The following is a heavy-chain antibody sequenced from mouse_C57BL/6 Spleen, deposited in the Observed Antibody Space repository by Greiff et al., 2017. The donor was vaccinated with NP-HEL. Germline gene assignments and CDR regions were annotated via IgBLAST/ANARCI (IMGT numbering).Heavy chain of an antibody. CDR3: TRCTSYYAMDD. Sequence: VQLQQSGAELVRPGASVTLSCKASGYTFTDYEMHWVKQTPVHGLEWIGAIDPETGGTDYNQKFKGKAILTADKSSSTAYMELRSLTSEDSAVYYWTRCTSYYAMDDWGQGTSVTVSS. CDR1: GYTFTDYE. V-gene: IGHV1-15*01. J-gene: IGHJ4*01. CDR2: IDPETGGT.